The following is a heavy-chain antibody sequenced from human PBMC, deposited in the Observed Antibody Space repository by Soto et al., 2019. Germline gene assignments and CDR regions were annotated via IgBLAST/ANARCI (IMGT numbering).Heavy chain of an antibody. CDR1: GFTFSSYA. V-gene: IGHV3-23*01. CDR2: ISGSGGST. CDR3: AKDLVQLLPPRPYYFDY. D-gene: IGHD2-2*01. Sequence: GSLRLSCAASGFTFSSYAMSWVRQAPGKGLEWVSAISGSGGSTYYADSVKGRFTISRDNSKNTLYLQMNSLRAEDTAVYYCAKDLVQLLPPRPYYFDYWGQGTLVTVPQ. J-gene: IGHJ4*02.